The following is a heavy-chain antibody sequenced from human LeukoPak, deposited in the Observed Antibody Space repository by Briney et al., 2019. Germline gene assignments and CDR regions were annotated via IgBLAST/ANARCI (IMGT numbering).Heavy chain of an antibody. CDR1: GYTFTSYD. J-gene: IGHJ6*03. V-gene: IGHV1-8*01. CDR2: MNPNSGNT. D-gene: IGHD6-13*01. CDR3: ARGSGSSSWYNLLYYYMDV. Sequence: GASVKVSCKASGYTFTSYDINWVRQATGQGLEWMGWMNPNSGNTGYAQKFQGRVTMTRNTSISTAYMELSSLRPEDTAVYYCARGSGSSSWYNLLYYYMDVWGKGTTVTVSS.